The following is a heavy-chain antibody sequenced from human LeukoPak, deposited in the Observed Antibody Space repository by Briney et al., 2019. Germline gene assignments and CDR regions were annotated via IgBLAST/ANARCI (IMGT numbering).Heavy chain of an antibody. CDR3: ARPKVGATRGFDY. Sequence: SETLSLTCTVSGGSISSSSYYWGWIRQPPGKGLEWIGSIYYSGTTYYNPSLKSRVTISVDTSKNQFSLTLASLTAADTAVYYCARPKVGATRGFDYWGQGTLVSVSS. J-gene: IGHJ4*02. CDR1: GGSISSSSYY. CDR2: IYYSGTT. V-gene: IGHV4-39*01. D-gene: IGHD1-26*01.